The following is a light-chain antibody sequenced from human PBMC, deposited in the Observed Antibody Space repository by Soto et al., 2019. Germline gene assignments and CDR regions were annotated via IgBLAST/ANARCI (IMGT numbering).Light chain of an antibody. CDR2: EAS. J-gene: IGKJ5*01. V-gene: IGKV1-5*03. CDR1: QSISRW. Sequence: DIQLTQSPSTLSASVGDRVTITCRASQSISRWLAWYQQKPGKAPSLLIYEASSLQSGVPSRFSSGGWREEFILTSSRLQEDYFATYYYQHCNFPPCTFGQGTRLDIK. CDR3: QHCNFPPCT.